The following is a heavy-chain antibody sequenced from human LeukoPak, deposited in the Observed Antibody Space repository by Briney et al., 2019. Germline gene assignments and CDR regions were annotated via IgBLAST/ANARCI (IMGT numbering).Heavy chain of an antibody. D-gene: IGHD3-16*01. CDR3: TSPPGGSRGF. J-gene: IGHJ4*02. V-gene: IGHV3-7*03. Sequence: GGSLRLSCAASGFTFSTYFMSWVRQAPGKGLEWVANLHPDGSHQYYVDSVRGRFTISRDNAKNSLYLQMNNLRAEDTAVYFCTSPPGGSRGFWGQGTLVTVSS. CDR1: GFTFSTYF. CDR2: LHPDGSHQ.